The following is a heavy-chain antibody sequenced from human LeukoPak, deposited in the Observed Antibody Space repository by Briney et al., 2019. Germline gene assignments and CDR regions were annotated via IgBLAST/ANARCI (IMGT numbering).Heavy chain of an antibody. Sequence: GGSLRLSCAASGFTVSSNYMSWVRQAPGKGLDWVSVIYSGGSTYYADPVKGRFTISIDNSKNTLYLQMNSLRAEDTAVYYCARGMGITMVRGMSGYYGMDVWGQGTTVTVSS. J-gene: IGHJ6*02. CDR3: ARGMGITMVRGMSGYYGMDV. D-gene: IGHD3-10*01. CDR2: IYSGGST. V-gene: IGHV3-66*01. CDR1: GFTVSSNY.